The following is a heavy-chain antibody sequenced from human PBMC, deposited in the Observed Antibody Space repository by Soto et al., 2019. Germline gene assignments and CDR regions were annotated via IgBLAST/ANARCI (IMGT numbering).Heavy chain of an antibody. V-gene: IGHV3-74*01. CDR3: AKDQGSSWYEIDY. D-gene: IGHD6-13*01. CDR1: GITFSNYW. Sequence: PGGSLRLSCAASGITFSNYWMEWVRQAPGKGLVWVSRIHSDGITTYYGDSVKGRFTISRDNAKNTLYLQMNSLRAEDTAVYYCAKDQGSSWYEIDYWGQGTLVTVSS. J-gene: IGHJ4*02. CDR2: IHSDGITT.